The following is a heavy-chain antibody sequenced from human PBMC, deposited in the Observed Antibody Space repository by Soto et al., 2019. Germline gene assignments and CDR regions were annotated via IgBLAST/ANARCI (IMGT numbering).Heavy chain of an antibody. D-gene: IGHD3-3*01. Sequence: PSETLSLTCTVSGGSISSSSYYWGWIRQPPGKGLEWIGSIYYSGSTYYNPSLKSRVTISVDTSKNQFSLKLSSVTAADTAVYYCARPKPWATHYDFWSGYYIPSPSHFDYWGQGTLVTVSS. V-gene: IGHV4-39*01. CDR3: ARPKPWATHYDFWSGYYIPSPSHFDY. J-gene: IGHJ4*02. CDR1: GGSISSSSYY. CDR2: IYYSGST.